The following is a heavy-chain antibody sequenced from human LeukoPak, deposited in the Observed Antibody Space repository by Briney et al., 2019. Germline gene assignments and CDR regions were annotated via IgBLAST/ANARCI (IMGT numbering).Heavy chain of an antibody. D-gene: IGHD5-18*01. CDR1: GFTVSSNY. V-gene: IGHV3-7*01. Sequence: PGGSLRLSCAASGFTVSSNYMSWVRQAPGKGLEGVANIKQDGSEKYYVDSVKGRFTISRDNAKNSLYLQMNSLRAEDTAVYYCASSGYSYGEIDYWGQGTLVTVSS. CDR3: ASSGYSYGEIDY. CDR2: IKQDGSEK. J-gene: IGHJ4*02.